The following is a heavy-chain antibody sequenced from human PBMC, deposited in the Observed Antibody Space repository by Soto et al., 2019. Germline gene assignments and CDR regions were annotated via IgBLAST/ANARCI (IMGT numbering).Heavy chain of an antibody. Sequence: PSETLSLTCTVSGGSFKSGSYSWSWIRQPPGKGLEWIGYVYHTGRTSYNPSLNSRVSISMDTSKNQFSLNLDSVTAADTAVYFCARDFAYFDSWGQGTLVTVS. CDR3: ARDFAYFDS. J-gene: IGHJ4*02. CDR1: GGSFKSGSYS. V-gene: IGHV4-61*01. CDR2: VYHTGRT. D-gene: IGHD3-3*01.